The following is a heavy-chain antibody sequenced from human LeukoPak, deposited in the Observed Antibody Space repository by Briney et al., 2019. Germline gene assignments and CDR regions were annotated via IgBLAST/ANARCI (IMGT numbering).Heavy chain of an antibody. Sequence: GGSLRLSCAASGFTFSSYAMGWVRQAPGKGLEWVSTIGGSGGSTYYADSVKGRFTISRDNSKNTLYLQMNSLRAEDTAVYYCAKDMRLWFGELPDFDIWGQGTMVTVSS. J-gene: IGHJ3*02. CDR3: AKDMRLWFGELPDFDI. D-gene: IGHD3-10*01. V-gene: IGHV3-23*01. CDR2: IGGSGGST. CDR1: GFTFSSYA.